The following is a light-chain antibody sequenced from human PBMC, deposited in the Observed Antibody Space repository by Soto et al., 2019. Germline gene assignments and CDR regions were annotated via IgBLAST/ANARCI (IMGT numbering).Light chain of an antibody. CDR2: DVS. Sequence: QSVLTXXXSVSGSPGQXXXIXCTGTSSDVGGYNYVSWYQQHPGKAPKLMIYDVSNRXSGVSNRFSGSKSGNXXXXXISGXQAXXEAXYXCXXYTSSSTPLYVFXTGXXXTVL. V-gene: IGLV2-14*01. CDR3: XXYTSSSTPLYV. J-gene: IGLJ1*01. CDR1: SSDVGGYNY.